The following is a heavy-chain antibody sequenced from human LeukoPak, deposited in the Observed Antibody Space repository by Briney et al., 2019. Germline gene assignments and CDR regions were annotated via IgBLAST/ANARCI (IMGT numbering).Heavy chain of an antibody. D-gene: IGHD3-9*01. Sequence: SQTLSLTCTVSGGSISSGGYYWSWIRQHPGKGLEWIGYIYYSGSTYYNPSLKSRVTISVDTSKNQFSLKLSSVTAADTAVYYCARDHFDWLGKFGPWGQGTLVTVSS. V-gene: IGHV4-31*03. CDR3: ARDHFDWLGKFGP. CDR1: GGSISSGGYY. CDR2: IYYSGST. J-gene: IGHJ5*02.